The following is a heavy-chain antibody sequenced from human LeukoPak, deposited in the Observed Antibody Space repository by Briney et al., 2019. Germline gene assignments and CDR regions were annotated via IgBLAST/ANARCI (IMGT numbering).Heavy chain of an antibody. D-gene: IGHD1-26*01. CDR1: GGSISSYY. Sequence: RASETLSLTCTVSGGSISSYYWSWIRQPPGKGLEWIGYIYYSGSTNYNPSLKSRVTISVDTSKNQFSLKLSSVTAADTAVYYCARDGRLSGSYDYWGQGTLVTVSS. CDR2: IYYSGST. V-gene: IGHV4-59*12. CDR3: ARDGRLSGSYDY. J-gene: IGHJ4*02.